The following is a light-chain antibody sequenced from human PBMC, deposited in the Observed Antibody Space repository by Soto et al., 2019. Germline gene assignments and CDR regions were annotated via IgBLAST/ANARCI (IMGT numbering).Light chain of an antibody. CDR2: DVS. J-gene: IGLJ3*02. Sequence: QSALTQPASVSGSPGQSITISCTGTSSDVGAYNYVSWYQQHPGKAPKLMIYDVSHRPSGVSNRFSGSKSGNTASLTISGLQAEDEADYYCSSYTSISTLVVFGGGTKLTVL. V-gene: IGLV2-14*03. CDR1: SSDVGAYNY. CDR3: SSYTSISTLVV.